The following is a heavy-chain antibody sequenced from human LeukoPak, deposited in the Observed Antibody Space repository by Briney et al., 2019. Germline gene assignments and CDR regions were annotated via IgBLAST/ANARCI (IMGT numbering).Heavy chain of an antibody. CDR1: GFIFSSYN. V-gene: IGHV3-48*04. CDR3: ARVIVVVTGNYMDV. J-gene: IGHJ6*03. Sequence: GGSLRLSCAASGFIFSSYNMNWVRQAPGKGLEWVSFISSSSSTIYYADSVKGRFTISRDNAKNSLYLQMNSLRAEDTAVYYCARVIVVVTGNYMDVWGKGTTVTISS. CDR2: ISSSSSTI. D-gene: IGHD2-21*02.